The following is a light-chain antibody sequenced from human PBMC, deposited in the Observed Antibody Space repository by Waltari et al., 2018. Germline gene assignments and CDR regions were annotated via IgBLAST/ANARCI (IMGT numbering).Light chain of an antibody. CDR3: AAWDDSLNGLYV. Sequence: QSVLTQPPSASGTPGQRVTISCSGSSSNIGSNTVNWYQQLPGTAPKLLSFRIRWRREGLPDRFAGSKSGTADSLAISGLQSEDEADDYCAAWDDSLNGLYVVGTGTKVTVL. V-gene: IGLV1-44*01. CDR1: SSNIGSNT. J-gene: IGLJ1*01. CDR2: RIR.